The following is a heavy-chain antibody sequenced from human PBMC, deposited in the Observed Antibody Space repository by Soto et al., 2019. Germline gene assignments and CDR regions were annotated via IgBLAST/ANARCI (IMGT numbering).Heavy chain of an antibody. CDR3: AKEKGVAAASEWFDP. CDR2: NSAYNGNT. CDR1: GYTSVSYG. V-gene: IGHV1-18*01. D-gene: IGHD6-13*01. Sequence: QVQLVQSGAEVKKPGASVKVSCKASGYTSVSYGISWVRQAPGQGLEWMGWNSAYNGNTNYAQKFQGRVTMTTDTSTSTAYMELRSLRSDDTAVYYCAKEKGVAAASEWFDPWGQGTLVTVSS. J-gene: IGHJ5*02.